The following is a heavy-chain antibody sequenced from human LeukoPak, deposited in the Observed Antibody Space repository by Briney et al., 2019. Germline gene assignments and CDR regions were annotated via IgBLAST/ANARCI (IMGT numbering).Heavy chain of an antibody. V-gene: IGHV3-30*02. J-gene: IGHJ4*02. CDR2: IRSDGSNI. CDR3: AKFHITGTTPSYFDY. CDR1: GFTFSSYS. D-gene: IGHD1-7*01. Sequence: PGGSLRLSCAASGFTFSSYSMNWVRQAPGKGLEWVAFIRSDGSNIYYADSVKGRFTISRDNSQNTLYLQMNSLKTEDTAVYYCAKFHITGTTPSYFDYWGQGTLVTVSS.